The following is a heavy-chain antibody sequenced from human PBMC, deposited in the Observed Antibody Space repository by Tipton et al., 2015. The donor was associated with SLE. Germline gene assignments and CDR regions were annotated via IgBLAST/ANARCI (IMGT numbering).Heavy chain of an antibody. CDR3: SRLSLPLHQPDRPARVYYYYGLDV. CDR1: GGSISSSSSYY. D-gene: IGHD1-14*01. V-gene: IGHV4-34*01. CDR2: INHRGST. J-gene: IGHJ6*02. Sequence: TLSLTCAVYGGSISSSSSYYWAWIRQPPGKGVEWIGEINHRGSTNYNPSLKSRVTISVDTSKNQFSLKLSSVTAADTAVYYCSRLSLPLHQPDRPARVYYYYGLDVWGQGTTVTVSS.